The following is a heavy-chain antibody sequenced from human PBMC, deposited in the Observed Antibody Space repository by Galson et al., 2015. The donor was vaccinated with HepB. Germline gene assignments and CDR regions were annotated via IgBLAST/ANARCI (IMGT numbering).Heavy chain of an antibody. V-gene: IGHV4-59*01. CDR3: ARGKAAGNFDY. D-gene: IGHD6-13*01. Sequence: SETLSLTCTVSGGSISSYFWSWIRQPPGKGLEWLGYISYSGNTDYNPSLKSRVTISVDTSKNQFSLKLSSVTAADTAVYYCARGKAAGNFDYWGQGTLVTVSS. J-gene: IGHJ4*02. CDR1: GGSISSYF. CDR2: ISYSGNT.